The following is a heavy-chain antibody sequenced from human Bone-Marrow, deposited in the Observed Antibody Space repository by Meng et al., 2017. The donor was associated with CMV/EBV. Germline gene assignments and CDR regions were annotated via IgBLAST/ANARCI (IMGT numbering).Heavy chain of an antibody. CDR3: ARSDGGNSEGRFDP. V-gene: IGHV4-38-2*02. D-gene: IGHD4-23*01. CDR1: GYSISSGYY. Sequence: SETLSLTCTVSGYSISSGYYWGWIRQPPGKGLEWIGNINHSGSVDYNPSLQSRVTLSMDTSKNHFSLTVNSVTAADTAVYYCARSDGGNSEGRFDPWGQGTLVTVSS. CDR2: INHSGSV. J-gene: IGHJ5*02.